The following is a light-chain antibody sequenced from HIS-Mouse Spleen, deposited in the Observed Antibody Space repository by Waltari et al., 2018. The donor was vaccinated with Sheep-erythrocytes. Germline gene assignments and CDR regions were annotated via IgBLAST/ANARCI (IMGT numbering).Light chain of an antibody. Sequence: DIQLTQSPSFLSASVGDRVTITCRASQGFSSYLAWYQQKPGKAPKPLTYAASTLQSGVPSSFSRSGSGTEFTLTISSLQPEDFATYYCQQLNSYPFTLSPGTKVDIK. CDR2: AAS. CDR3: QQLNSYPFT. CDR1: QGFSSY. J-gene: IGKJ3*01. V-gene: IGKV1-9*01.